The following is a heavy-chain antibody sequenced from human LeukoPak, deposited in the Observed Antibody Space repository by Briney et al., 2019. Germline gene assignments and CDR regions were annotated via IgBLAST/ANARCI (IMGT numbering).Heavy chain of an antibody. CDR3: AAGDWLSLDY. CDR1: GFTFSSYW. J-gene: IGHJ4*02. CDR2: INSDGGST. D-gene: IGHD3/OR15-3a*01. Sequence: PGGSLRLSCAVCGFTFSSYWMLWVRQAPGKGLVWVSRINSDGGSTSYADSVKGRFTISRDNAKNTLYLQMNSLRAEDTAVYYCAAGDWLSLDYWGQGTLVTVSS. V-gene: IGHV3-74*01.